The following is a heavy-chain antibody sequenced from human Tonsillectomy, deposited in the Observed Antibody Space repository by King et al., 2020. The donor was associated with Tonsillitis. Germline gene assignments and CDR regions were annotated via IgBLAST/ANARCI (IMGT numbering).Heavy chain of an antibody. V-gene: IGHV3-23*04. CDR1: GFTFSSYA. Sequence: VPLVESGGGLVQPGGSLRLSCAASGFTFSSYAMSWVRQAPGKGLEWVSAISGSGGSTYYAASVKGRFTISRDNSKNTLYLQMNSLRAEDTAVYNCAKSLGGDYGQELDYWGQGTLVTVSS. CDR2: ISGSGGST. CDR3: AKSLGGDYGQELDY. J-gene: IGHJ4*02. D-gene: IGHD4-17*01.